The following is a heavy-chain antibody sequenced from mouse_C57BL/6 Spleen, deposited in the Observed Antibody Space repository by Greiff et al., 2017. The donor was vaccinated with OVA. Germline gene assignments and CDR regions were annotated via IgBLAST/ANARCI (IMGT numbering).Heavy chain of an antibody. CDR1: GYSFTSYY. V-gene: IGHV1-66*01. Sequence: QVQLQQSGPELVKPGASVKISCKASGYSFTSYYIHWVKQRPGQGLEWIGWIYPGSGNTKYNEKFKGKATLTADTSSSTAYMQLSSLTSEDSAVYYCLYDYDTYAMDYWGQGTSVTVSS. J-gene: IGHJ4*01. CDR2: IYPGSGNT. CDR3: LYDYDTYAMDY. D-gene: IGHD2-4*01.